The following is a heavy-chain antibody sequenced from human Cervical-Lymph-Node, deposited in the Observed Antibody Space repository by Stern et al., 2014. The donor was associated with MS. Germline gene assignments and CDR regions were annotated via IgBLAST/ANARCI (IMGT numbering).Heavy chain of an antibody. J-gene: IGHJ6*02. D-gene: IGHD3/OR15-3a*01. CDR3: ARDHDFGMAHGMDV. Sequence: QLVQSGAEVKKPGSSVKVSCKASGGTFSSYAISWVRQAPGQGLEWMGGVIPIFGTANYAQKFQGRATLTADESTSTAYMELSSLRSEDTAVYYCARDHDFGMAHGMDVWGQGTTVIVSS. V-gene: IGHV1-69*01. CDR2: VIPIFGTA. CDR1: GGTFSSYA.